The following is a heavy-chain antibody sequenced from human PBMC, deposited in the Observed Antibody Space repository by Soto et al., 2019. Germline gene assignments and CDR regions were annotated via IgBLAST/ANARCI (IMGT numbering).Heavy chain of an antibody. CDR1: GFTFSSFG. J-gene: IGHJ6*02. CDR2: TSHDGSDT. CDR3: AKDVGLFGVLLNAMDV. D-gene: IGHD3-10*02. V-gene: IGHV3-30*18. Sequence: QVQLVESGGGVVQPGRSLRLSCAASGFTFSSFGMHWVRQAPGKGLEWLAVTSHDGSDTYHADSVKGRFTISRDSFKNTLHLQMEGLRRDDTAVYYCAKDVGLFGVLLNAMDVWGQGTTVIVS.